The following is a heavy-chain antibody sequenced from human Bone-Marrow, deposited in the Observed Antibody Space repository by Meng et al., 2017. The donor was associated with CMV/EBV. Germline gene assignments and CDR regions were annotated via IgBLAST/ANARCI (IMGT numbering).Heavy chain of an antibody. J-gene: IGHJ6*02. CDR1: GFTFRSYS. CDR2: ISSSSSYI. V-gene: IGHV3-21*01. D-gene: IGHD2-15*01. Sequence: GESLKISCAASGFTFRSYSMNWVRQAPGKGLEWVSSISSSSSYIYYADSLKGRFTISRDNAKNSLYLQMNSLRAEDTAVYYCARDLFSVGYYYYGMDVWGQGTTVTVSS. CDR3: ARDLFSVGYYYYGMDV.